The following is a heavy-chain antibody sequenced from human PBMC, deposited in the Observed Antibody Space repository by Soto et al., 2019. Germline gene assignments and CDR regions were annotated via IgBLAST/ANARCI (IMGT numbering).Heavy chain of an antibody. Sequence: VQLVESGGGLVQPGKSLRLSCDASGFTFDDYAMHWVRRAPGKGLEWVSGISWKSSSIGYADSVKGRFTISRDNAKKSLYLQMNSLTTEDTALYYCAKSMGGTANGLDVWGQGTTVIVSS. D-gene: IGHD2-15*01. V-gene: IGHV3-9*01. CDR1: GFTFDDYA. J-gene: IGHJ6*02. CDR3: AKSMGGTANGLDV. CDR2: ISWKSSSI.